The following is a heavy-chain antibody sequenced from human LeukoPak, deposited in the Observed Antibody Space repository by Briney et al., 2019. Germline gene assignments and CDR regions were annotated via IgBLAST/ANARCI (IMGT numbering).Heavy chain of an antibody. CDR2: ISYSGST. J-gene: IGHJ4*02. Sequence: KTSETLSLTCTVSGGSISSYYWSWIRQPPGKGPEWIGYISYSGSTNYNPSLKSRVTISVDTSKHQFSLKLSAVTAADTAVYYCARGPHKFDYWGQGSLVTVSS. CDR1: GGSISSYY. CDR3: ARGPHKFDY. V-gene: IGHV4-59*01.